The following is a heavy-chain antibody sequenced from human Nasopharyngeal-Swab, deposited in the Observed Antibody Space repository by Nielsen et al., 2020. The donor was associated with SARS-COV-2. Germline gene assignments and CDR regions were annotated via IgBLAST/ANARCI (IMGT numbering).Heavy chain of an antibody. D-gene: IGHD3-22*01. J-gene: IGHJ4*02. CDR1: GYTFITYG. Sequence: ASVKVSCKASGYTFITYGISWVRQAPGQGLEWMGWISAYNGNTDYAQNFQGRVTMTTDTSTSTVYLELRSLRSDDTAVYYCARVDYCESTGYYSNWGQGTLVTVSS. CDR3: ARVDYCESTGYYSN. CDR2: ISAYNGNT. V-gene: IGHV1-18*01.